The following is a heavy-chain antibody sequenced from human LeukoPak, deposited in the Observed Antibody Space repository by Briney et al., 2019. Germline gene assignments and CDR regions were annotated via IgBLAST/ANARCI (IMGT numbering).Heavy chain of an antibody. CDR1: GLILRGHA. Sequence: HSGGSLTLSCEASGLILRGHAMSWVRQAPGKGLEWVSGIGDSGEIERYADSVKGRFTISRDNFRNTVYLEMRSLRPEDTAVYYCAKGYSSGWTPFDYWGQGTPVTVSS. CDR2: IGDSGEIE. D-gene: IGHD6-19*01. V-gene: IGHV3-23*01. J-gene: IGHJ4*02. CDR3: AKGYSSGWTPFDY.